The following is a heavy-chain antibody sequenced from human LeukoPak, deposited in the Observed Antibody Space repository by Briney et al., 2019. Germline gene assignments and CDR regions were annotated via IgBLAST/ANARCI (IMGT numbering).Heavy chain of an antibody. D-gene: IGHD2-21*02. J-gene: IGHJ5*02. Sequence: SETLSLTSTVSGGSISSGGYYWSWIRQHPGKGLEWIGYIYYSGSTYYNPSLKSRVTISVDTSKNQFSLKLSSVTAADTAVYYCARSLCGGDCYTNWFDPWGQGTLVTVPS. CDR1: GGSISSGGYY. CDR2: IYYSGST. V-gene: IGHV4-31*03. CDR3: ARSLCGGDCYTNWFDP.